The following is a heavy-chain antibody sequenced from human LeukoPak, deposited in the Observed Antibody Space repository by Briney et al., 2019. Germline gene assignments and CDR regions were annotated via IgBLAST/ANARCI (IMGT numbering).Heavy chain of an antibody. CDR3: AKGLHYDSSGYYDY. CDR1: GFTFSSYG. D-gene: IGHD3-22*01. Sequence: PGGSLRLSCAASGFTFSSYGMDWVRQAPGKGLEWVAVISYDGSNKYYADSVKGRFTISRDNSKNTLYLQMNSLRAEDTAVYYCAKGLHYDSSGYYDYWGQGTLVTVSS. V-gene: IGHV3-30*18. CDR2: ISYDGSNK. J-gene: IGHJ4*02.